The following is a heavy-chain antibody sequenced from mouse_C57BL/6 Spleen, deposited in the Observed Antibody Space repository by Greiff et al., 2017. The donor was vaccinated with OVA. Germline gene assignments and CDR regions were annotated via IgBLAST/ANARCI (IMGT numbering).Heavy chain of an antibody. V-gene: IGHV14-2*01. Sequence: EVQLQESGAELVKPGASVKLSCTASGFNINDYYMHWVKQRPEQGLEWIGRIDPEDGETKYAPKFQGKATITAATSSNTAYLQLSSLTSEDAAVYYCARSGGIYFSWFAYWGQGTLVTVSA. CDR2: IDPEDGET. D-gene: IGHD2-1*01. CDR3: ARSGGIYFSWFAY. CDR1: GFNINDYY. J-gene: IGHJ3*01.